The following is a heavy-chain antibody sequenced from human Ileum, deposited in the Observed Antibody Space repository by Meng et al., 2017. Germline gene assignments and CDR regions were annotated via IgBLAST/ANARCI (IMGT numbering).Heavy chain of an antibody. CDR3: ARALVVVAATDAFDI. CDR2: MNPNSGNT. J-gene: IGHJ3*02. V-gene: IGHV1-8*03. D-gene: IGHD2-15*01. CDR1: GYTFTSYD. Sequence: ASVKVFCKASGYTFTSYDINWVRQATGQGLEWMGWMNPNSGNTGYAQKFQGRVTITRNTSISTAYMELSSLRSEDTAVYYCARALVVVAATDAFDIWGQGTMVTVSS.